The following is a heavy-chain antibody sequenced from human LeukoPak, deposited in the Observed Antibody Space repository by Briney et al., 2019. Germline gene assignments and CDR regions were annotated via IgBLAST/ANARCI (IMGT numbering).Heavy chain of an antibody. Sequence: PSETLSLTCTVSGGSISSGGYYWSWLRQHPGTGLEWIGYIYYSGSTYYNPSLKSRITISVDTSKNQFSLKLSSVTAADTAVYYCARARPPLVAPPDYWGQGTLVIVSS. CDR1: GGSISSGGYY. J-gene: IGHJ4*02. V-gene: IGHV4-31*03. CDR2: IYYSGST. CDR3: ARARPPLVAPPDY. D-gene: IGHD3-9*01.